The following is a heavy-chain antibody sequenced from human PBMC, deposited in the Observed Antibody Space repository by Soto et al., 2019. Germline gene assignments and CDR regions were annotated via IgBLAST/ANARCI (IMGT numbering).Heavy chain of an antibody. CDR1: GFTFRTYE. CDR3: ARDMSSRSRGMDV. D-gene: IGHD6-19*01. V-gene: IGHV3-48*03. J-gene: IGHJ6*02. CDR2: ISSSADSI. Sequence: GGSLRLSCVGSGFTFRTYEMNWVRQAPGKGLEWVSYISSSADSIYYADTVKGRFTISRDNAKNSLYLQMNSLRAEDTAIYYCARDMSSRSRGMDVWGQGTTVTVSS.